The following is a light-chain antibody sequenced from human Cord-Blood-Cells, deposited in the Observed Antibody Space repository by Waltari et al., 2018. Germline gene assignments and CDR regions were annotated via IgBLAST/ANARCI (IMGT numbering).Light chain of an antibody. V-gene: IGKV1-39*01. J-gene: IGKJ2*01. CDR1: QSISSY. CDR2: AAS. Sequence: DSQMSQSPSSLSASVGDRVTITCPSSQSISSYLDWYHQKPGKAPKLLIYAASSLQSGVSSRFSGSGSATDFTLTISSLQPEDFATYDCQHSYSTPYTFGQGPKLEIK. CDR3: QHSYSTPYT.